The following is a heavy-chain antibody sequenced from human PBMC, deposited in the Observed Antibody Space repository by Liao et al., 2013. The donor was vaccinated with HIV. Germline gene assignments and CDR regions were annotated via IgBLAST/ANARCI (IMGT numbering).Heavy chain of an antibody. D-gene: IGHD5-24*01. CDR2: MYYAGSS. J-gene: IGHJ4*02. CDR1: GGSMGAYY. Sequence: QVHLHQSGPGLVKSSETLSLTCSVSGGSMGAYYWSWIRQPPGKGLEWIGYMYYAGSSNYNPSLESRVTISVDTSESQFSLRLRSVTAADTGIYYCASLPRGQLVKAYFGSWGQGTQVTVLS. V-gene: IGHV4-59*12. CDR3: ASLPRGQLVKAYFGS.